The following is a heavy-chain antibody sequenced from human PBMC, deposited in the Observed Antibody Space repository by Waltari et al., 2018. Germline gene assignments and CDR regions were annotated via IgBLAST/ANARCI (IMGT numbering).Heavy chain of an antibody. V-gene: IGHV4-34*01. CDR1: GGSFSGYY. CDR3: ARERRGTGGGYATGSYYYYYMDV. D-gene: IGHD6-25*01. Sequence: QVQLQQWGAGLLKPSETLSLTCAVYGGSFSGYYWSWIRQPPGKGLEWIGEINHSGSTNYNPSLKSRVTISVDTSKNQFSLKLSSVTAADTAVYYCARERRGTGGGYATGSYYYYYMDVWGKGTTVTISS. J-gene: IGHJ6*03. CDR2: INHSGST.